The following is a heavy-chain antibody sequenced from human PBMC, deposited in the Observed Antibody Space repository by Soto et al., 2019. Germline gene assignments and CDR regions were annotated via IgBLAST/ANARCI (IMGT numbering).Heavy chain of an antibody. CDR2: ISGSGGST. Sequence: GGSLRLSCAASGFTFSSYAMSWVRQAPGKGLEWVSAISGSGGSTYYADSVKGRFTISRDNSKNTLYLQMNSLRAEDTAVYYCAKDHVLRFLESPYYFDYWGQGTLVTVSS. CDR3: AKDHVLRFLESPYYFDY. D-gene: IGHD3-3*01. CDR1: GFTFSSYA. J-gene: IGHJ4*02. V-gene: IGHV3-23*01.